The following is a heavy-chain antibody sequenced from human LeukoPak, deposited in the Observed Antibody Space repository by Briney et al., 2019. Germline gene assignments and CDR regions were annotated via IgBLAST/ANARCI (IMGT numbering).Heavy chain of an antibody. CDR2: INHSGST. Sequence: SETLSLTCTVSGGSISSSSYYWGWIRQPPGKGLEWIGEINHSGSTNYNPSLKSRVTISVDTSKNQFSLKLSSVTAADTAVYYCARDRIAVAGFDYWGQGTLVTVSS. CDR1: GGSISSSSYY. CDR3: ARDRIAVAGFDY. V-gene: IGHV4-39*07. D-gene: IGHD6-19*01. J-gene: IGHJ4*02.